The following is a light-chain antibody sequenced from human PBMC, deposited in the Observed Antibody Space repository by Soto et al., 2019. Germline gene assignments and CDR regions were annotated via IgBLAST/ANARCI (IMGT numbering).Light chain of an antibody. CDR1: QSISSW. J-gene: IGKJ2*01. CDR2: KAS. CDR3: QQYNSYPLYT. Sequence: DIQMTQSPSTLSASVGDRVTITCRASQSISSWLAWYQQKPGKAPKLLIYKASSLESGVPSRFSGSGSGTEITLTISRLQPDDFASEYCQQYNSYPLYTFGQGTKLEIQ. V-gene: IGKV1-5*03.